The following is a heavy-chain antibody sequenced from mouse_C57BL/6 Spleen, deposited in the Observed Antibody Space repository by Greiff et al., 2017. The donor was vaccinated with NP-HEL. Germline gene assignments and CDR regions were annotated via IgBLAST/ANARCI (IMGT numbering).Heavy chain of an antibody. J-gene: IGHJ2*01. CDR2: IDPSDSYT. V-gene: IGHV1-50*01. CDR1: GYTFTSYW. D-gene: IGHD3-2*02. CDR3: SRKGASAGLYYFDY. Sequence: QVQLQQPGPALVKPGASVKLSCKASGYTFTSYWMQWVNQRPGQGLEWIGEIDPSDSYTIYNQKFKGKATLTVDTSSSTAYMQLSSLTSADSAVDYCSRKGASAGLYYFDYWGQGTILTVSS.